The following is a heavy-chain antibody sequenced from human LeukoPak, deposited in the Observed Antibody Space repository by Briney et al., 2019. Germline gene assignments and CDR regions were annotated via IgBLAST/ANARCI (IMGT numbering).Heavy chain of an antibody. CDR2: INDNGGQR. Sequence: PGGSPRLSCAASGFAFNNYAMTWVRQAPGRGLEWVSNINDNGGQRHYADSVKGRFTISRDNSKNTLFLQMDSLRAEDTAVYYCAKTQWKVGATDYFDYWGQGILVTVSS. D-gene: IGHD1-26*01. V-gene: IGHV3-23*01. CDR1: GFAFNNYA. J-gene: IGHJ4*02. CDR3: AKTQWKVGATDYFDY.